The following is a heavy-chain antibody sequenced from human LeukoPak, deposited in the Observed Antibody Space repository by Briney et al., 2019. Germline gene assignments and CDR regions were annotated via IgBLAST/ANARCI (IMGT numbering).Heavy chain of an antibody. J-gene: IGHJ4*02. CDR1: GGSISSSNW. Sequence: PSGTQSLTCAPSGGSISSSNWWSWVRQPPGKGLEWIGEIYHSGSTNYDPSLKSRVTIAVDKSKNQFSLKLSSVTAADTAVYYCARASHDYGDYSHFDYWGQGTLVTVSS. D-gene: IGHD4-17*01. CDR2: IYHSGST. CDR3: ARASHDYGDYSHFDY. V-gene: IGHV4-4*02.